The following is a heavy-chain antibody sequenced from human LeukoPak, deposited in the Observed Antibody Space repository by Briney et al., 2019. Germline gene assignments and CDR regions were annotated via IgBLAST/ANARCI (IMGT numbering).Heavy chain of an antibody. V-gene: IGHV4-39*07. D-gene: IGHD4-23*01. CDR1: GGSLNSSSHF. Sequence: SETLSLTCTVSGGSLNSSSHFWGWIRQPPGKGLEWIGSIYYSGSTYYNPSLKSRVTIAVDTSKKQFSLKVSSVTAADTAVYYCARYGGNSVFDYWGQGTLVTVSS. CDR3: ARYGGNSVFDY. J-gene: IGHJ4*02. CDR2: IYYSGST.